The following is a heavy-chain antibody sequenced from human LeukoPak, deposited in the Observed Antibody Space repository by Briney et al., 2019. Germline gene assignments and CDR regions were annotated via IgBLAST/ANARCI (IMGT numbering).Heavy chain of an antibody. D-gene: IGHD2-2*01. CDR3: AKDPRFSYCSSTTCAYAFDI. V-gene: IGHV3-23*01. CDR2: ISGSGGNT. CDR1: GFTVSSSY. Sequence: PGGSLRLSCAASGFTVSSSYMSWVRQAPGKGLEWISTISGSGGNTYHADSVKGRFTISRDNSKNTLYLQMNSLRAEDTAVYYCAKDPRFSYCSSTTCAYAFDIWGQGTMVTVSS. J-gene: IGHJ3*02.